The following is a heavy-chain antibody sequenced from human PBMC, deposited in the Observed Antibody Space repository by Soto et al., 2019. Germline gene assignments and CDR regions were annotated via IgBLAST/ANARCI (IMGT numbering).Heavy chain of an antibody. CDR2: IYYSGST. CDR3: ARSQTTVTSYDY. D-gene: IGHD4-17*01. Sequence: SETLSLTCTVSGGSISNYYWSWIRQPPGKGLEWIGYIYYSGSTNYNPSLKSRATISVDTSKNQFSLKLSSVTAADTAVYYCARSQTTVTSYDYWGQGTLVTVSS. V-gene: IGHV4-59*12. J-gene: IGHJ4*02. CDR1: GGSISNYY.